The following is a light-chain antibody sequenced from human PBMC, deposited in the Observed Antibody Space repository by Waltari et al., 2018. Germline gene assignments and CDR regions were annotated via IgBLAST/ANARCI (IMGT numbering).Light chain of an antibody. Sequence: DIQMTQSPSSLSASVGARVTITCRASQSISSNLNWYQQKPGKAPKLRIYAASSLQSGVPSRFSGSGSGTDFTLTISSLQPEDFATYYCQQSYSTPRTFGQGTKVEIK. CDR1: QSISSN. CDR2: AAS. V-gene: IGKV1-39*01. J-gene: IGKJ1*01. CDR3: QQSYSTPRT.